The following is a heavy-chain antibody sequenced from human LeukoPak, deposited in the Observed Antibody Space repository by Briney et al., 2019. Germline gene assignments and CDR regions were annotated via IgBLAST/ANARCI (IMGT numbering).Heavy chain of an antibody. V-gene: IGHV3-74*01. J-gene: IGHJ4*02. D-gene: IGHD5-18*01. CDR3: ATGHSYGYDY. CDR2: VKGDGRTT. Sequence: GSLRLPCAASGLTFSAFWMHWVRQPPGKGLVWVALVKGDGRTTIYADSVKGRFTISRDNAKNTLYLQMNSLRADDSGVYYCATGHSYGYDYWGQGVLVTVSS. CDR1: GLTFSAFW.